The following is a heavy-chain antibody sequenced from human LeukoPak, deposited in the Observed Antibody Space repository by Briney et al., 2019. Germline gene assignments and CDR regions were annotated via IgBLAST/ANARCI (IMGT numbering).Heavy chain of an antibody. V-gene: IGHV1-8*01. D-gene: IGHD6-25*01. CDR1: GYTFTTYD. J-gene: IGHJ4*02. CDR3: ARGVTAGVDF. CDR2: MSPNSGNT. Sequence: ASVKLPCKASGYTFTTYDINWVRQATGQGLEWMGWMSPNSGNTGYAQKFQGRVTMTRDTSINTAYTELSSLTSEDTAVYFCARGVTAGVDFWGQGTLVTVSS.